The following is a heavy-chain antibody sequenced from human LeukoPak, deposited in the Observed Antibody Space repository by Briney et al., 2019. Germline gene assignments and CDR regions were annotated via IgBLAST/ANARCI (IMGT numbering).Heavy chain of an antibody. J-gene: IGHJ4*02. V-gene: IGHV4-4*07. D-gene: IGHD3-22*01. CDR3: ARDQYYYDSSGYLTFDY. CDR1: GVSISSYY. CDR2: IHTSGST. Sequence: PSETLSLTCNVPGVSISSYYWSWIRQPAGKGLEWIGRIHTSGSTNYNPSLKSRVTMSVDTSKNQFSLKLSSVTAADTAVYYCARDQYYYDSSGYLTFDYWGQGTLVTVSS.